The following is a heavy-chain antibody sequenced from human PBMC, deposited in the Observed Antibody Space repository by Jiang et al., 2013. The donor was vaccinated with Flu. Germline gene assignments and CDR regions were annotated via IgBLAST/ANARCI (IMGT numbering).Heavy chain of an antibody. CDR1: GFSLSTSGMC. V-gene: IGHV2-70*01. CDR3: ARILLGYDSSGNIGYFDY. D-gene: IGHD3-22*01. CDR2: IDWDDDK. J-gene: IGHJ4*02. Sequence: KPTQTLTLTCTFSGFSLSTSGMCVSWIRQPPGKALEWLALIDWDDDKYYSTSLKTRLTISKDTSKNQVVLTMTNMDPVDTATYYCARILLGYDSSGNIGYFDYWGQGTLVTVSS.